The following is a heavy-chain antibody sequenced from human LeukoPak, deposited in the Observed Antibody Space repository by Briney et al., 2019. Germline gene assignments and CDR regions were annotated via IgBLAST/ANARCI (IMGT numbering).Heavy chain of an antibody. J-gene: IGHJ5*02. D-gene: IGHD1-1*01. CDR2: INHSGST. CDR1: GGSISSYY. Sequence: PSETLSLTCTVSGGSISSYYWSWIRQPPGKGLEWIGEINHSGSTNYNPSLKSRVTISVDTSKNQFSLKLSSVTAADTAVYYCARVKRATTTRRNWFDPWGQGTLVTVSS. V-gene: IGHV4-34*01. CDR3: ARVKRATTTRRNWFDP.